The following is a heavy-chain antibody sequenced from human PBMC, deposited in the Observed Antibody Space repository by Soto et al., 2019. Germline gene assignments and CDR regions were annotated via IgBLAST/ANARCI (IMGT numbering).Heavy chain of an antibody. Sequence: SQTLSLTCAISGDSVSSNSAAWNWIRQSPSRGLEWLGRTYYRSKWYNDYAVSVKSRITINPDTSKNQFSLQLNSVTPEDTAVYYCARLKEGYCSGGSRLNWFHPRGPGTLVTVSS. D-gene: IGHD2-15*01. V-gene: IGHV6-1*01. J-gene: IGHJ5*02. CDR1: GDSVSSNSAA. CDR2: TYYRSKWYN. CDR3: ARLKEGYCSGGSRLNWFHP.